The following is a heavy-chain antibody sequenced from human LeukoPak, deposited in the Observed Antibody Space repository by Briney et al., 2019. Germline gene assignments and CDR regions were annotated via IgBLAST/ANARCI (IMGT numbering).Heavy chain of an antibody. CDR3: ARVNAVTTDPYYYGMDV. D-gene: IGHD4-17*01. Sequence: GGSLRLSCAASGFTFSYYSMNWVRQAPGKGLELVSSISSSSSYIYYADSVKGRFTISRDNAKNSLYLQMNSLRAEDTAVYYCARVNAVTTDPYYYGMDVWGQGTTVTVSS. V-gene: IGHV3-21*01. J-gene: IGHJ6*02. CDR1: GFTFSYYS. CDR2: ISSSSSYI.